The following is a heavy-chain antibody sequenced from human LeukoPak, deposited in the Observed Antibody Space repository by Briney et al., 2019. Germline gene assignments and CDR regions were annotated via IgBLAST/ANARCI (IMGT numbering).Heavy chain of an antibody. CDR3: AANSADYNTLGSSYKV. D-gene: IGHD3-10*01. J-gene: IGHJ4*02. CDR2: ISYSGTT. Sequence: SETLSPTCAVYGGSFNGYYWGWIRQSPGKGLEWIGSISYSGTTYYNPSLKSRVTISVDTSKNQFSLKLNSVTAADTAVFYCAANSADYNTLGSSYKVWGQGTLVTVSS. CDR1: GGSFNGYY. V-gene: IGHV4-39*01.